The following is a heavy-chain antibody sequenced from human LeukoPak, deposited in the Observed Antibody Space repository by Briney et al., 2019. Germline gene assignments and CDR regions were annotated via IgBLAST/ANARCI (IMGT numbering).Heavy chain of an antibody. D-gene: IGHD5-12*01. Sequence: PGGSLRLSCAASGFTFSSYSMNWVRQAPGKGLEWVSYISSSSSTIYYADSVKGRFTISRDNAKNSLYLQMNSLRAEDTAVYYCARVPQGWLSYGMDVWGQGTTVTVSS. V-gene: IGHV3-48*04. CDR1: GFTFSSYS. CDR2: ISSSSSTI. CDR3: ARVPQGWLSYGMDV. J-gene: IGHJ6*02.